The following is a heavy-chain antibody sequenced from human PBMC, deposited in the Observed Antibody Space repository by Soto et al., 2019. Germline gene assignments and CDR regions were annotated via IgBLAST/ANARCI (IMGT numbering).Heavy chain of an antibody. Sequence: GGSLRLSCAASGFTFSSYSMNWVRQAPGKGLEWVSSISSSSSYIYYADSVKGRFTIASENDKNSLYLQMNGLSAEDTAEYYCARDRRCSGTSCYQFSDVWGKGTTVTVSS. J-gene: IGHJ6*04. CDR2: ISSSSSYI. D-gene: IGHD2-2*01. V-gene: IGHV3-21*01. CDR1: GFTFSSYS. CDR3: ARDRRCSGTSCYQFSDV.